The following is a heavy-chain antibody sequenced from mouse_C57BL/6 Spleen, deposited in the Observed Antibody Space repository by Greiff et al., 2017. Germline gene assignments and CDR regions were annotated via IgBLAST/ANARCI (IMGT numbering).Heavy chain of an antibody. CDR2: IYPGDGDT. CDR3: ARGMCYPYYFDY. D-gene: IGHD1-1*01. Sequence: QVQLQQSGAELVKPGASVKISCKASGYAFSSYWMNWVKQRPGKGLEWIGQIYPGDGDTNYNGKCKGKATLTADKSSSTAYMQLSSLTSEDSAVYFCARGMCYPYYFDYWGQGTTLTVSS. V-gene: IGHV1-80*01. J-gene: IGHJ2*01. CDR1: GYAFSSYW.